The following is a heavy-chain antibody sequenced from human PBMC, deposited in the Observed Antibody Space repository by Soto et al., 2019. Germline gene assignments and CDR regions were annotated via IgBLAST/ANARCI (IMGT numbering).Heavy chain of an antibody. D-gene: IGHD2-2*01. V-gene: IGHV1-69*12. CDR2: IIPIFGTA. CDR3: GRGGMGYCISTSCYVANWFDP. J-gene: IGHJ5*02. CDR1: GGTFSSYA. Sequence: QVQLVQSXAEVKKPGSSVKVSCKASGGTFSSYAISWVRQAPGQGLEWMGGIIPIFGTANYAQKFQGRVTITEDEPTSEAEMELSSLRSEATDVCYCGRGGMGYCISTSCYVANWFDPWGQGTLVTVSS.